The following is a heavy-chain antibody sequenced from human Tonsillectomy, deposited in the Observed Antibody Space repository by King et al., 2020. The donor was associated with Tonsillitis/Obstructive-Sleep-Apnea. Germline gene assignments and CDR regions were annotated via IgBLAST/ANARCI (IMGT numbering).Heavy chain of an antibody. CDR3: ARRYYYYMDV. V-gene: IGHV4-59*08. Sequence: QLQESGPGLVKPSETLSLTCTVSGGSISSYYWIWIRQSPGKGLEWIGYISNTGSTRYSPSLKSRVTISVDTPKNQFSLRLSSVTAADTAVYYCARRYYYYMDVWGKGTTITVSS. J-gene: IGHJ6*03. CDR2: ISNTGST. CDR1: GGSISSYY.